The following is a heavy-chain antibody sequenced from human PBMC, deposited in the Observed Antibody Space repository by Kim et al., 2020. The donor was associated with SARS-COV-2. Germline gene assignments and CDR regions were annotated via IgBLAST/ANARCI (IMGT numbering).Heavy chain of an antibody. V-gene: IGHV3-33*01. Sequence: GGSLRLSCAASGFTFSSYGMHWVRQAPGKGLEWVAVIWYDGSNKYYADSVKGRFTISRDNSKNTLYLQMNSLRAEDTAVYYCARDGSGVSAPGYYGMDVWGQGTTVTVSS. CDR2: IWYDGSNK. D-gene: IGHD6-19*01. J-gene: IGHJ6*02. CDR3: ARDGSGVSAPGYYGMDV. CDR1: GFTFSSYG.